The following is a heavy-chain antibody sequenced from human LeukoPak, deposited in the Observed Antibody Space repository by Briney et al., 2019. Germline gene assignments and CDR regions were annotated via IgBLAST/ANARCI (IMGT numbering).Heavy chain of an antibody. V-gene: IGHV3-23*01. J-gene: IGHJ3*02. CDR2: ISDSGGST. CDR1: GFTFSSYA. Sequence: GGSLRLSCAASGFTFSSYAMSWVRQPPGKGLEWVSAISDSGGSTYYADPVKGRFTISRDNSKNTQYLQMNSLRAEDTAVYYCAKVWSSGWTYDAFDIWGQGTMVTVSS. CDR3: AKVWSSGWTYDAFDI. D-gene: IGHD6-19*01.